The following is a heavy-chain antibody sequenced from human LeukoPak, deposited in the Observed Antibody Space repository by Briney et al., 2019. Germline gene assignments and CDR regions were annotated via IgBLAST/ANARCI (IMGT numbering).Heavy chain of an antibody. CDR3: ARDTGLRYFDWPSGMDV. CDR2: IWYDGSNK. D-gene: IGHD3-9*01. J-gene: IGHJ6*02. V-gene: IGHV3-33*01. CDR1: GFTFSSYG. Sequence: PGRSLGLSCAASGFTFSSYGMHWVRQAPGKGLEWVAVIWYDGSNKYYADSVKGRFTISRDNSKNTLYLQMNSLRAEDTAVYYCARDTGLRYFDWPSGMDVWGQGTTVTVSS.